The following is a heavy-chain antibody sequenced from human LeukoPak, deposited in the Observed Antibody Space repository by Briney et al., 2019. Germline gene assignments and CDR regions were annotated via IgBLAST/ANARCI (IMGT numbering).Heavy chain of an antibody. CDR1: GFTFSNAW. J-gene: IGHJ4*02. V-gene: IGHV3-15*01. D-gene: IGHD3-10*01. CDR3: TTGLPAGPRVRGVIITGTTFDY. CDR2: IKSKTDGGTT. Sequence: PGGSLRLSCAASGFTFSNAWMSWVRQAPGKGLEWVGRIKSKTDGGTTDYAAPVKGRFTISRDDSKNTLYLQMNSLKTEDTAVYYCTTGLPAGPRVRGVIITGTTFDYWGQGTLVTVSS.